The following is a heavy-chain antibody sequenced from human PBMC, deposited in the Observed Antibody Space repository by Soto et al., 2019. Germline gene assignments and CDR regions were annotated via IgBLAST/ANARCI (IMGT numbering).Heavy chain of an antibody. V-gene: IGHV3-11*06. D-gene: IGHD1-26*01. Sequence: QVQLVESGGGLVKPGGSLRLSCATSGFTFSDYYMSWVRQAPGKGLEWVSYISSSSTYTNYADSVKGRFTISRDNAKNSLYLQMNSLRAEDTAVYYCAGKQWEPSGNYYFDYWGHGTLVTVSS. CDR3: AGKQWEPSGNYYFDY. CDR1: GFTFSDYY. J-gene: IGHJ4*01. CDR2: ISSSSTYT.